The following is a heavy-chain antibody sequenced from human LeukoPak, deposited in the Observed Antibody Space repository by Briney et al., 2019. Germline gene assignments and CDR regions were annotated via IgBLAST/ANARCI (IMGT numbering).Heavy chain of an antibody. D-gene: IGHD6-13*01. Sequence: TSETLSLTCSVSGYSISSGYYWGWIRQPPGKGLEWMGIIYQSGKTYCNPSLESRVTISVDTSKNQFSLKMNSMTAADTAMYYCARGLPGGQLSRYDYWGQGTLVTVSS. V-gene: IGHV4-38-2*02. J-gene: IGHJ4*02. CDR3: ARGLPGGQLSRYDY. CDR2: IYQSGKT. CDR1: GYSISSGYY.